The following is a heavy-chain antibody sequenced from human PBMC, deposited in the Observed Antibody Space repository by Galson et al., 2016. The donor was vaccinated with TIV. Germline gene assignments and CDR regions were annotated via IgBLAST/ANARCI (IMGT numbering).Heavy chain of an antibody. CDR1: GYPFTTYW. CDR2: IYPPDSET. D-gene: IGHD5/OR15-5a*01. J-gene: IGHJ1*01. Sequence: SGAEVKKTGQSLTISCKTSGYPFTTYWIGWVRQKPGKGLEWMGIIYPPDSETRYSPSFEGQVKISVDTSANTAYLHWDSLKISDSAIYYCARRHTVSSIVTGLYPWGQGTQVSVSS. V-gene: IGHV5-51*03. CDR3: ARRHTVSSIVTGLYP.